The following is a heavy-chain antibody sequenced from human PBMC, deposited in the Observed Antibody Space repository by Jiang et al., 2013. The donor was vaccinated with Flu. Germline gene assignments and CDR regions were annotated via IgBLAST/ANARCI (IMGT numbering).Heavy chain of an antibody. V-gene: IGHV3-30*18. CDR1: GFTFSSYG. CDR2: ISYDGSNK. CDR3: AKDLARRSALHRWDARPMDY. J-gene: IGHJ4*02. D-gene: IGHD6-6*01. Sequence: RSLRLSCAASGFTFSSYGMHWVRQAPGKGLEWVAVISYDGSNKYYADSVKGRFTISRDNSKNTLYLQMNSLRAEDTAVYYCAKDLARRSALHRWDARPMDYWGQGTLVTVSS.